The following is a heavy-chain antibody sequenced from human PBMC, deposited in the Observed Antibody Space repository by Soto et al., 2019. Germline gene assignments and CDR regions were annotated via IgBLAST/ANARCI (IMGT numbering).Heavy chain of an antibody. CDR1: GGSISSGDYY. J-gene: IGHJ5*02. CDR2: IYYSGST. CDR3: ARANRRRITIFGVVIIKDR. V-gene: IGHV4-30-4*01. D-gene: IGHD3-3*01. Sequence: SETLSLTCTVSGGSISSGDYYWSWIRQPPGKGLEWIGYIYYSGSTYYNPSLKSRVTISVDTSKNQFSLKLSSVTAADTAVYYCARANRRRITIFGVVIIKDRWGQGTLVTVSS.